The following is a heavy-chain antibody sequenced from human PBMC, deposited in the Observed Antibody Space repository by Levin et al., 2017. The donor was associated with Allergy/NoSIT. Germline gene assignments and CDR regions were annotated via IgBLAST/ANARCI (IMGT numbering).Heavy chain of an antibody. V-gene: IGHV3-23*01. CDR3: AKDGVGYGSGNDY. J-gene: IGHJ4*02. CDR2: ISGSGGST. CDR1: GFTFSSYA. Sequence: GGSLRLSCAASGFTFSSYAMSWVRQAPGKGLEWVSAISGSGGSTYYADSVKGRFTISRDNSKNTLYVQMNSLRAEDTAVYYCAKDGVGYGSGNDYWGQGTLVTVSS. D-gene: IGHD3-10*01.